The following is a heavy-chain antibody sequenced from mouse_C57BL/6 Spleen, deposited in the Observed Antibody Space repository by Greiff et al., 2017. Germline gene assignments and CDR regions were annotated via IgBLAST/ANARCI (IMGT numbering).Heavy chain of an antibody. CDR1: GFTFSSYA. V-gene: IGHV5-4*01. J-gene: IGHJ1*03. D-gene: IGHD4-1*01. Sequence: EVKLVESGGGLVKPGGSLKLSCAASGFTFSSYAMSWVRQTPEKRLEWVATISDGGSYTYYPDNVKGRFTISRDNAKNNLYLQMSHLKSEDTAMXYCARERTGDWYFDVWGTGTTVTVSS. CDR3: ARERTGDWYFDV. CDR2: ISDGGSYT.